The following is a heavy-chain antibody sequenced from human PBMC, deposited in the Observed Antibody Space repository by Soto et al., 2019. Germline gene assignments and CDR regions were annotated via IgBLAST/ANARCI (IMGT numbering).Heavy chain of an antibody. V-gene: IGHV3-21*01. CDR3: ARDKAVAGRFDY. CDR2: ISSSSSYI. D-gene: IGHD6-19*01. Sequence: GSLRLSCAASGFTFSSYSMNWVRQAPGKGLEWVSSISSSSSYIYYADSVKGRFTISRDNAKNSLYLQMNSLRAEDTAVYYCARDKAVAGRFDYWGQGTLVTAPQ. CDR1: GFTFSSYS. J-gene: IGHJ4*02.